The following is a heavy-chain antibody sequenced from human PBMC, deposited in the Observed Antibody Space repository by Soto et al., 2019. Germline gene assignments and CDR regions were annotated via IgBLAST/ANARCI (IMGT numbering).Heavy chain of an antibody. V-gene: IGHV4-31*03. Sequence: SETLSLTCTVSGGSISSDGYYWSWIRQHPGKGLEWIGYIYYSGSTYYNPSLKSRVTISVDTSKNQFSLKLSSVTAADTAVYYCARVEVVPYTSAINGMDVWGQGTTVTVSS. J-gene: IGHJ6*02. D-gene: IGHD3-3*01. CDR1: GGSISSDGYY. CDR2: IYYSGST. CDR3: ARVEVVPYTSAINGMDV.